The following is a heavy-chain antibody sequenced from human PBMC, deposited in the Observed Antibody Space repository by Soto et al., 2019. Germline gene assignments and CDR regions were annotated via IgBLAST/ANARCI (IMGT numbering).Heavy chain of an antibody. D-gene: IGHD5-18*01. CDR2: ISAYNGNT. CDR3: ARGVYAAMVLHYFDY. CDR1: GYTFTTYG. V-gene: IGHV1-18*01. J-gene: IGHJ4*02. Sequence: QVQLVQSGAEVKKPGASVKVSCKASGYTFTTYGITWVRQAPGQGLEWMGWISAYNGNTNYAQKLQGRVTMTADTSKSTADMGLRSLRTDDTAVYYCARGVYAAMVLHYFDYWGQGTLVTVSS.